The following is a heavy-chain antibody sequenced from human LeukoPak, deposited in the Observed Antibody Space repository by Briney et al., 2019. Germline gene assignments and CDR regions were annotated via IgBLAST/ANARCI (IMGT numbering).Heavy chain of an antibody. CDR3: TKRPSTDGYNS. J-gene: IGHJ5*02. D-gene: IGHD5-24*01. CDR2: ISGSGDNT. V-gene: IGHV3-23*01. CDR1: GFTFSIYA. Sequence: GGSLRFSYAFYGFTFSIYAMSSDPQPPRKGLEWVSVISGSGDNTYYADSVKGWFTISRDNFQNTLYLQINSLRAEDTALYYCTKRPSTDGYNSWGQGTLVTVSS.